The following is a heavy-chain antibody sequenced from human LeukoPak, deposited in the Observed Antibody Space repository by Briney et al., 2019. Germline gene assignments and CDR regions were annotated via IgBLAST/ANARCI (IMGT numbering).Heavy chain of an antibody. CDR2: IRYDGTNK. CDR3: AKEPFPPSSGYYRRYFDY. CDR1: GFTFSTFG. Sequence: GGSLRLSCAASGFTFSTFGMHWVRQAPGKGLEWVAFIRYDGTNKYYADSVKGRFTISRDNSKNTLYLQMNSLSAEDTAAYYFAKEPFPPSSGYYRRYFDYWGQGTPVTVSS. J-gene: IGHJ4*02. V-gene: IGHV3-30*02. D-gene: IGHD3-22*01.